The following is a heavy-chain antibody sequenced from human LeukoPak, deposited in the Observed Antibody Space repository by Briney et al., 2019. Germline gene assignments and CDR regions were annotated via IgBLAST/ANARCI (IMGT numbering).Heavy chain of an antibody. CDR1: GGSISSYY. CDR3: ARTTEGGYTYDYFYYYYMDV. J-gene: IGHJ6*03. D-gene: IGHD5-18*01. Sequence: PSETLSLTCSVSGGSISSYYWSWIRQPAGKGLEWIGRIYISGSTNYNPSLKSRVTMSVDTSKNQFSLKLSSVTAADTAVYYCARTTEGGYTYDYFYYYYMDVWGKGTTVTISS. CDR2: IYISGST. V-gene: IGHV4-4*07.